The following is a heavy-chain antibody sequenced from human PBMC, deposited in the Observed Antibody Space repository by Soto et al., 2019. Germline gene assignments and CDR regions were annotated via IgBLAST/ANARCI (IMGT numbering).Heavy chain of an antibody. CDR2: ISGYDGNT. V-gene: IGHV1-18*01. J-gene: IGHJ6*02. CDR1: GYTFTNYG. CDR3: AVATIGTGYYYGLDV. D-gene: IGHD5-12*01. Sequence: ASVKVSCKASGYTFTNYGISWVRQAPGQGLEWMGWISGYDGNTNYAQKLQDRVTMTTDTSTSTAYMELRSLRSDDTAVYYCAVATIGTGYYYGLDVWGQGTTVTVSS.